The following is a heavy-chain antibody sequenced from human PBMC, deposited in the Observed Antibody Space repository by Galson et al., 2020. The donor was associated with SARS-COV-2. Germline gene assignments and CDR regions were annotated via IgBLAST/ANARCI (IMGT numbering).Heavy chain of an antibody. CDR2: IYHSGST. J-gene: IGHJ5*02. CDR1: GGSISSSNR. V-gene: IGHV4-4*02. Sequence: SETLSLTCSVSGGSISSSNRWSWVRQPPGKGLEWIGEIYHSGSTNYNPSLQSRVTISVDKSKNQFSLKLSSVTAADTAVYYCARDGIVATINGIYPWGQGTMVTVSS. D-gene: IGHD5-12*01. CDR3: ARDGIVATINGIYP.